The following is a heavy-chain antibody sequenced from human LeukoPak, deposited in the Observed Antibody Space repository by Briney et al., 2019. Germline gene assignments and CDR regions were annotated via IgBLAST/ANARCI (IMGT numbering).Heavy chain of an antibody. CDR2: IYYSGST. J-gene: IGHJ4*02. Sequence: SETLSLTCTVSGGSISSYYWSWIRQPPGKGLEWIGYIYYSGSTNYNPSPKSRVTISVDTSKNQFSLKLSSVTAADTAVYYCARAVYYYDSSGYAYYFDYWGQGTLVTVSS. CDR1: GGSISSYY. D-gene: IGHD3-22*01. V-gene: IGHV4-59*01. CDR3: ARAVYYYDSSGYAYYFDY.